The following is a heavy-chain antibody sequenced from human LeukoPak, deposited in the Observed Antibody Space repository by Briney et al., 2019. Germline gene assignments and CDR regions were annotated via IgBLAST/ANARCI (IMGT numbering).Heavy chain of an antibody. CDR2: IDPSDSYT. CDR1: GYSFTSYW. CDR3: ARRRITMVRGVIINWFDP. D-gene: IGHD3-10*01. J-gene: IGHJ5*02. Sequence: GESLKISCQGSGYSFTSYWISWVRQLPGKGLEWMGRIDPSDSYTNYSPSFQGHVTISADKSISTAYLQWSSLKASDTAMYYCARRRITMVRGVIINWFDPWGQGTLVTVSS. V-gene: IGHV5-10-1*01.